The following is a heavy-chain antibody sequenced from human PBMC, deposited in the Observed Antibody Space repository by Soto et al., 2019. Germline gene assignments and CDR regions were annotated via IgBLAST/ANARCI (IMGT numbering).Heavy chain of an antibody. CDR1: GGTFSSYA. Sequence: QVQLVQSGAEVKKPGSSVKVSCKASGGTFSSYAISWVRQAPGQGLEWMGGIIPIFGTANYAQKFQGRVTITADESTSTAYMELSSLRSEDTAVYYSAREGYDILTGYSKQYFDYWGQGTLVTVSS. CDR2: IIPIFGTA. V-gene: IGHV1-69*01. CDR3: AREGYDILTGYSKQYFDY. J-gene: IGHJ4*02. D-gene: IGHD3-9*01.